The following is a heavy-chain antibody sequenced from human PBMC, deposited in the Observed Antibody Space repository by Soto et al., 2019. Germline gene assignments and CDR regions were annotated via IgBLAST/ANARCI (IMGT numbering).Heavy chain of an antibody. CDR1: GFTFSDHY. CDR3: GRPQRRGSDWAYS. CDR2: SRNRQTGYTV. V-gene: IGHV3-72*01. D-gene: IGHD6-19*01. Sequence: EVRLVESGGGLVQPGGSLRLSCAASGFTFSDHYMDWVRQDQGKGLEWVARSRNRQTGYTVEYAASVEGRFTISRADSATSVILHMNDLKTDDTAVYYCGRPQRRGSDWAYSWGQGTRVTVSS. J-gene: IGHJ4*02.